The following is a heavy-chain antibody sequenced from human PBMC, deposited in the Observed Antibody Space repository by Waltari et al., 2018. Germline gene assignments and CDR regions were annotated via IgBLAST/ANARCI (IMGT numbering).Heavy chain of an antibody. D-gene: IGHD3-9*01. CDR3: ARAGLSRPFDWPYFDS. CDR2: IGSSGSTI. J-gene: IGHJ4*02. Sequence: EVQLVESGGRSVLPGESLRLSCAASGFKFINYGINWVRQAPGKGLEWIAYIGSSGSTIYYADSVKGRFTVSRDNARDSAFLQMDTLRVEDTAVYFCARAGLSRPFDWPYFDSWGPGTLVTVSS. CDR1: GFKFINYG. V-gene: IGHV3-48*03.